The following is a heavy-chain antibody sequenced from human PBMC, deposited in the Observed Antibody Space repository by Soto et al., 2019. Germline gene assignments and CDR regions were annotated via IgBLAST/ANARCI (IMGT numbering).Heavy chain of an antibody. Sequence: QVQLVQSGAELKKPGASMNISCQASGFTFSDTLINWVRQGPGQRLEWMGWINPANGNTRYSEPFQGRVTIPSLSSASTAYVALSDLTSEDTAVYYCARDIVSVGPRANEAFDVWGQGTMITVSS. D-gene: IGHD1-26*01. CDR2: INPANGNT. V-gene: IGHV1-3*01. CDR1: GFTFSDTL. CDR3: ARDIVSVGPRANEAFDV. J-gene: IGHJ3*01.